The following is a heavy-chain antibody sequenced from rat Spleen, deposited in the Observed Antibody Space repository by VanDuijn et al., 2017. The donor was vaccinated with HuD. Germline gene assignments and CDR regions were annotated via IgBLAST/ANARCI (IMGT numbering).Heavy chain of an antibody. V-gene: IGHV3-3*01. J-gene: IGHJ2*01. CDR3: ARGYYDGSYYDY. D-gene: IGHD1-12*02. CDR1: AYSITSSYR. Sequence: VQLQESGPGLVKPSQSLSLTCSVTAYSITSSYRWSWIRKIPGNKLEWMGYINSAGSTNSNPSLKSRISITRDTSKNQFFLQVNSVTAEDTATYYCARGYYDGSYYDYWGQGVMVTVSS. CDR2: INSAGST.